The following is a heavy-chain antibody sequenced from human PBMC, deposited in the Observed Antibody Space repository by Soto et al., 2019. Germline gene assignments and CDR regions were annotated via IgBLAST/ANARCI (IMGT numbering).Heavy chain of an antibody. CDR1: GFTFTNAW. Sequence: EVQLVESGGGSVKPGGSLRLSCVVSGFTFTNAWMTWVRQAPGKGLEWVGRIKSKIDGETTEYAAPVKDRFTISRDDSKNTVYLQVASLRTEDTARYYCAADVVTQGVGEFDYWGQGTLVTVSS. CDR3: AADVVTQGVGEFDY. CDR2: IKSKIDGETT. V-gene: IGHV3-15*01. J-gene: IGHJ4*02. D-gene: IGHD3-10*01.